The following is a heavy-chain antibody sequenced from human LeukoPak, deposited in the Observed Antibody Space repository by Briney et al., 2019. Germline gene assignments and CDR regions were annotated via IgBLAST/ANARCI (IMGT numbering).Heavy chain of an antibody. J-gene: IGHJ4*02. CDR1: GGTFSSYA. CDR3: ARANPARRPWYFDY. Sequence: ASVTVSCKASGGTFSSYAISWVRQAPGQGLEWMGGIIPIFGTANYAQKFQGRVTITTDESTSTAYMELSGLRSEDTAVYYCARANPARRPWYFDYWGQGTLVTVSS. D-gene: IGHD6-6*01. CDR2: IIPIFGTA. V-gene: IGHV1-69*05.